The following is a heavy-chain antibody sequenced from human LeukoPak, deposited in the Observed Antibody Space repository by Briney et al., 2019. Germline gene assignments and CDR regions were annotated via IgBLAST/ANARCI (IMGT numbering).Heavy chain of an antibody. CDR3: AKASTIPAGGGVDY. D-gene: IGHD5/OR15-5a*01. V-gene: IGHV3-23*01. Sequence: PGGSLRLSCAASGFTFSSYSMNWVRQAPGKGLEWVSAISGSGGSTYYADSVKGRFTISRDNSKNTLYLQMNSLRAEDTSVYYCAKASTIPAGGGVDYWGQGTLVTVSS. CDR1: GFTFSSYS. CDR2: ISGSGGST. J-gene: IGHJ4*02.